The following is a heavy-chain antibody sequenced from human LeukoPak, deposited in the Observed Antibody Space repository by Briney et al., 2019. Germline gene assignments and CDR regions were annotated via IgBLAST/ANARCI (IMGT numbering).Heavy chain of an antibody. CDR3: AKGGRLWGANYYGMDV. CDR1: GFTFSDYA. J-gene: IGHJ6*02. D-gene: IGHD5-18*01. CDR2: ISGSGGNT. Sequence: PGGSLRLSCAASGFTFSDYAMNWVRQAPGKGLEWVSTISGSGGNTYYAGSVKGRFTISRDNSKNTLYLQMNSLRAEDTAVYYCAKGGRLWGANYYGMDVWGQGTTVTVSS. V-gene: IGHV3-23*01.